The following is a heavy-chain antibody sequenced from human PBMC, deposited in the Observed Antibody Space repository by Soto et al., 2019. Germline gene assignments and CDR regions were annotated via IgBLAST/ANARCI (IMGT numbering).Heavy chain of an antibody. CDR1: SGSISSDNW. D-gene: IGHD2-15*01. J-gene: IGHJ6*03. CDR3: ASRRDIYFSGGRCLYYYYMDV. V-gene: IGHV4-4*02. Sequence: QVQLQESGPGLVKPSGTLSLTCAVSSGSISSDNWWSWVRQAPVKGLEWIGEINHSGSTNYNPSLKSRVTISVHKSRSRSSLNLSAVTASDTAVYYCASRRDIYFSGGRCLYYYYMDVWGKGATVTVSS. CDR2: INHSGST.